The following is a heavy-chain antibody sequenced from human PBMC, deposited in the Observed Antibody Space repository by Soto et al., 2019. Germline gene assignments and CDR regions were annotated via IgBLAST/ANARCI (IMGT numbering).Heavy chain of an antibody. CDR1: GFTFSIYG. D-gene: IGHD3-22*01. Sequence: GSLSLSCAASGFTFSIYGMHWVRQAPGKGLEWVAVTWYDGSNKYYADSVKGRFTISRDNSRNTLYLQMNSLRAEDTAVYYCARGLDYYDSSGYRSWYFDLWGRGTLVTVSS. CDR2: TWYDGSNK. J-gene: IGHJ2*01. CDR3: ARGLDYYDSSGYRSWYFDL. V-gene: IGHV3-33*01.